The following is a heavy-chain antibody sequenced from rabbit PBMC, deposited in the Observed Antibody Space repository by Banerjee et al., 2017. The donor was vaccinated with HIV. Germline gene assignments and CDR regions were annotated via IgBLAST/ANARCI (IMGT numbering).Heavy chain of an antibody. CDR3: ARRGSDWADDL. J-gene: IGHJ4*01. D-gene: IGHD4-1*01. CDR1: GFSFSNKYV. V-gene: IGHV1S45*01. CDR2: INTISGDT. Sequence: QQQLEESGGGLVKPEGSLTLTCTASGFSFSNKYVMCWVRQAPGKGLEWIACINTISGDTVYATWAKGRFTISKASWTTVTLQMTSLTAADTATYFCARRGSDWADDLWGPGTLVTVS.